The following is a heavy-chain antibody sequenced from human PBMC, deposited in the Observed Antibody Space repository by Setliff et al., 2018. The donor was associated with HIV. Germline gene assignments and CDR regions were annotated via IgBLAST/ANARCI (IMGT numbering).Heavy chain of an antibody. V-gene: IGHV3-48*01. CDR1: GFTFSDYN. CDR2: ISGTTNTI. J-gene: IGHJ5*02. D-gene: IGHD6-13*01. Sequence: PGESLKISCTGSGFTFSDYNMNWVRQTPGKGLEWISYISGTTNTIYYADSVKGRFTISRDNSKNTLYLQMNSLRAEDTAVYYCARDGFVAIRVGAAAGCWFDPWGQGTLVTVSS. CDR3: ARDGFVAIRVGAAAGCWFDP.